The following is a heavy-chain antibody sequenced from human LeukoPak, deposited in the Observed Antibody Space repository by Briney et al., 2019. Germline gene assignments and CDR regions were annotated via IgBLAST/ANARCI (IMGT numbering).Heavy chain of an antibody. CDR2: ISSSSSYI. CDR3: ARFSITMTPMDV. V-gene: IGHV3-21*01. D-gene: IGHD3-22*01. CDR1: GFTFSSYS. Sequence: GGSLRLSCAASGFTFSSYSMNWVRQAPGKGLEWVSSISSSSSYIYYADSVKGRFTISRDNAKNSLYLQMNSLRAEDTAVYYCARFSITMTPMDVWGQGTTVTVSS. J-gene: IGHJ6*02.